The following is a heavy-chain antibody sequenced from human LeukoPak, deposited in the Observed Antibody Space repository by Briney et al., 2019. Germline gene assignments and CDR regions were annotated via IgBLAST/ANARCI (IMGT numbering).Heavy chain of an antibody. D-gene: IGHD1-26*01. CDR3: ASSYLSGGAFDI. Sequence: GRSLRLSCAASGFTFSSYGMHWVRQAPGKGLEWVAVIWYDGSNKYYADSVKGRFTISRDNSKNTLYLQINSLRAEDTAVYYCASSYLSGGAFDIWGQGTMVTVSS. CDR1: GFTFSSYG. CDR2: IWYDGSNK. J-gene: IGHJ3*02. V-gene: IGHV3-33*01.